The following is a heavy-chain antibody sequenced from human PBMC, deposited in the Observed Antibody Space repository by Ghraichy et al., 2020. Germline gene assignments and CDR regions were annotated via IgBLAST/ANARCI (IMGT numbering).Heavy chain of an antibody. J-gene: IGHJ6*02. D-gene: IGHD2-2*01. CDR2: ISHSGST. V-gene: IGHV4-34*01. CDR1: GGSFSGYY. CDR3: ARFVVVDYYGMDV. Sequence: SQTLSLNCAVYGGSFSGYYWSWIRQPPGKGLEWIGEISHSGSTNYNPSLKRRVTISLDTSKNQFSLKLSSVTAADTAVYYCARFVVVDYYGMDVWGQGTTVTVSS.